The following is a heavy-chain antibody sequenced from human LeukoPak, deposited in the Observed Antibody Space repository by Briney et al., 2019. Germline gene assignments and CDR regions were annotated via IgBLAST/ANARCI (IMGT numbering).Heavy chain of an antibody. CDR2: ISASGDRT. CDR1: GFTFSSYV. D-gene: IGHD3-3*01. CDR3: AKSSYDFWSSFDY. V-gene: IGHV3-23*01. Sequence: GGSLRLSCAASGFTFSSYVMSWVRQAPGKGLEWVSGISASGDRTYNAGSVKGRFTISRDNSKNTLYLQMNSLRAEDTAVYYCAKSSYDFWSSFDYWGQGTLVTVSS. J-gene: IGHJ4*02.